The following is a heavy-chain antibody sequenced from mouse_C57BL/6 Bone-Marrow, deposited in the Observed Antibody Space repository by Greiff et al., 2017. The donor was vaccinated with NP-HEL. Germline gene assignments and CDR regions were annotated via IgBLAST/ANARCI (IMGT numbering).Heavy chain of an antibody. Sequence: VQLQQSGAELARPGASVKMSCKASGYTFTSYTMHWVKQRPGQGLEWIGYINPSSGYTKYNQKFKDKATLTADKSSSTAYMQLSSLTSEDSAVYYCARWYYGYRGDMDYWGQGTSVTVSS. CDR3: ARWYYGYRGDMDY. D-gene: IGHD2-2*01. J-gene: IGHJ4*01. V-gene: IGHV1-4*01. CDR1: GYTFTSYT. CDR2: INPSSGYT.